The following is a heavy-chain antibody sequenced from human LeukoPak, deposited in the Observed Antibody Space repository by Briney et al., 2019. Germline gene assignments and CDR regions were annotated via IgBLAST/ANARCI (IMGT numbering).Heavy chain of an antibody. D-gene: IGHD5-18*01. CDR2: INPNSGGT. Sequence: ASVKVSCKASGYTFTGYYMHWVRQAPGQGLEWMGWINPNSGGTNYAQKFQGRVTMTRDTSISTVYMELSRLRSDDTAVYYCARADTAMVTSRYYFDYWGQGTLVTVSS. J-gene: IGHJ4*02. V-gene: IGHV1-2*02. CDR3: ARADTAMVTSRYYFDY. CDR1: GYTFTGYY.